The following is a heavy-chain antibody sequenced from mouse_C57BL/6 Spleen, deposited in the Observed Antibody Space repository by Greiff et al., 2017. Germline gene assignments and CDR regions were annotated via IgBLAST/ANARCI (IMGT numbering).Heavy chain of an antibody. CDR2: ISSGGSDT. D-gene: IGHD1-1*01. CDR1: GFTFSSYG. Sequence: EVMLVESGGDLVKPGGSLKLSCAASGFTFSSYGMSWVRQTPDKRLEWVATISSGGSDTYYPTSVKGRFTISRDNAKNTLYLQKISLKSEDTAMYYGANHNESTVVERYFDVWGTGTTVTVSS. J-gene: IGHJ1*03. CDR3: ANHNESTVVERYFDV. V-gene: IGHV5-6*01.